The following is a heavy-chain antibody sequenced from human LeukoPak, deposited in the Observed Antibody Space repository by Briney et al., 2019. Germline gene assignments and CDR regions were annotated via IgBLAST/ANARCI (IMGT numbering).Heavy chain of an antibody. CDR1: GFTFSSYG. Sequence: PGGSLRLSCAASGFTFSSYGMHWVRQAPGKGLEWVAVISYDGSNKYYADSVKGRFTISRDNSKNTLYLQMNSLRAEDTAVYYCTKDYCSGGSCYSEDYWGQGTLVTVSS. V-gene: IGHV3-30*18. J-gene: IGHJ4*02. CDR2: ISYDGSNK. CDR3: TKDYCSGGSCYSEDY. D-gene: IGHD2-15*01.